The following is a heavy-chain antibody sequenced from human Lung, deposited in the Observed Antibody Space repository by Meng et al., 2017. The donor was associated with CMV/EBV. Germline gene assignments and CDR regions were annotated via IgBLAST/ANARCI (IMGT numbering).Heavy chain of an antibody. Sequence: GGSLRLXCAASGFTFSSYSMNWVRQAPGKGLEWVSSISSSSSYIYYADSVKGRFTISRDNAKNSLYLQMNSLRAEDTAVYYCARDAVRYCSSTSCYGPPKQQLVEYDYWGQGTXVTVSS. CDR1: GFTFSSYS. CDR2: ISSSSSYI. CDR3: ARDAVRYCSSTSCYGPPKQQLVEYDY. J-gene: IGHJ4*02. V-gene: IGHV3-21*01. D-gene: IGHD2-2*01.